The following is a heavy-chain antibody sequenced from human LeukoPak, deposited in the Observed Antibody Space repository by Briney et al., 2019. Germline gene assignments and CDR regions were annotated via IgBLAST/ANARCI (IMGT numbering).Heavy chain of an antibody. J-gene: IGHJ4*02. V-gene: IGHV3-21*01. D-gene: IGHD3-9*01. Sequence: PGGSLRLSCAASGFTFSSYSMNWVRQAPGKGLEWVSSISSSSSYIYYADSVKGRFTISRDNAKNSLYLQMNSLRAEDTAVYYCAKDGARYLLTYYFEYWGQGTLVTVSS. CDR3: AKDGARYLLTYYFEY. CDR1: GFTFSSYS. CDR2: ISSSSSYI.